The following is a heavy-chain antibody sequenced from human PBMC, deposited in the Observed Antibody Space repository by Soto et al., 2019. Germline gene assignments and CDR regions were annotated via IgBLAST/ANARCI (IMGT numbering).Heavy chain of an antibody. CDR2: IYWDDDK. D-gene: IGHD3-10*01. CDR3: AHGAFFRGAHLDY. Sequence: QITLRESGPTLVKPTQTLTLTCTFSGFSLSTSGESVAWIRQPPGKALEWLALIYWDDDKRYNPSLKTRLTISKDTSKIQVVLKMTNMDPVDTATYYCAHGAFFRGAHLDYWGLGTLVTVSS. V-gene: IGHV2-5*02. J-gene: IGHJ4*02. CDR1: GFSLSTSGES.